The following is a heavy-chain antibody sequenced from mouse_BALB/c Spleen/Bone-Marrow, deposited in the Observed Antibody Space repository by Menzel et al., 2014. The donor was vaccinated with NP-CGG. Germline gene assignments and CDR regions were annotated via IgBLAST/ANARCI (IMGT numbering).Heavy chain of an antibody. CDR1: GFNIKDTY. CDR3: ARYRLGTYFDF. V-gene: IGHV14-3*02. D-gene: IGHD2-14*01. Sequence: DVQLQESGAEPVKPGASVKLSCTASGFNIKDTYMHWVKQRPEQGLEWIGRIDPANGNAKYDPKFQGKATITADTSSNTAYLQLSSLTSEDTAVYYCARYRLGTYFDFWGQGTTLTVSS. CDR2: IDPANGNA. J-gene: IGHJ2*01.